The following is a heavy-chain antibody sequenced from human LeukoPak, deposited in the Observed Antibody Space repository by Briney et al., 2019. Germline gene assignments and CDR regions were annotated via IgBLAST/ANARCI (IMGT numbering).Heavy chain of an antibody. CDR2: ISTGGGTT. Sequence: GESLRLSCVASGFSVSNYAMSWVRQAPGEGVQLVSSISTGGGTTYHADSVKGRFTISRDNSKNTLYLQMNSLRAEDTAVYYCAKDYRGSFTDWGQGTLVTVSS. CDR3: AKDYRGSFTD. V-gene: IGHV3-23*01. D-gene: IGHD1-26*01. J-gene: IGHJ4*02. CDR1: GFSVSNYA.